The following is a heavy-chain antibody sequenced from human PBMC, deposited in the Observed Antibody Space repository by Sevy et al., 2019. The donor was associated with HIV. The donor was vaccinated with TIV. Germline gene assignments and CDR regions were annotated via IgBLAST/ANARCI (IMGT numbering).Heavy chain of an antibody. CDR1: GLTFSTYS. CDR3: ARKYDSSGYFDY. J-gene: IGHJ4*02. CDR2: ISGSGGSGDKT. Sequence: GGSLRLSCAASGLTFSTYSMNWVRQAPGKGLEWVSGISGSGGSGDKTNYADSVKGRFTISRDDSKNSRYLQLNSLSAEDTAIYYCARKYDSSGYFDYWGQGTLVTVSS. D-gene: IGHD3-22*01. V-gene: IGHV3-23*01.